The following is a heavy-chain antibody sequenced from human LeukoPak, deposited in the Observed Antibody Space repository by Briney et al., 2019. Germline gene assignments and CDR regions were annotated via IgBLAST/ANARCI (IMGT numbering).Heavy chain of an antibody. Sequence: SETLSLTCTVSRGSISGYYWSWIRQPPGKGLEWIGFIYYSGSTNYSASLQSRVTISVDTSKNQFSLKLRSVTAADTAVYYCARPSQRGYCSSGYCSGWFDPWGPGALVTVSS. J-gene: IGHJ5*02. CDR1: RGSISGYY. V-gene: IGHV4-59*01. CDR2: IYYSGST. D-gene: IGHD2-15*01. CDR3: ARPSQRGYCSSGYCSGWFDP.